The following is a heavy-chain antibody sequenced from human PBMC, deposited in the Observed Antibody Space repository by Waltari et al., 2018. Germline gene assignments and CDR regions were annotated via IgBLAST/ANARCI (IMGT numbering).Heavy chain of an antibody. D-gene: IGHD3-3*01. V-gene: IGHV3-21*01. Sequence: EVQLVESGGGLVPTGGSLRLSCAASGFTFSSYSMNWVRQAPGKGLEWVSSISSSSSYIYYADSVKGRFTISRDNAKNWLYLQMNSLRGEDTAVYYCARAEEYYDWWRGYSNPNDYRGKGTLVTVSS. CDR1: GFTFSSYS. CDR2: ISSSSSYI. J-gene: IGHJ4*02. CDR3: ARAEEYYDWWRGYSNPNDY.